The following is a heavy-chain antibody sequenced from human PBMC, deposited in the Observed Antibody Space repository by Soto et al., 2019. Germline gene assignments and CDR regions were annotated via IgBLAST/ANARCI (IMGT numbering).Heavy chain of an antibody. CDR1: GFTFSSYA. V-gene: IGHV3-23*01. Sequence: EVQLLESGGGLVQPGGSLRLSCAASGFTFSSYAMSWVRQAPGKGLEWVSAISGSGGSTYYADYVKGRFTISRDNSKNTLYLQMNSLRAEDTAVYYCAKDNEYSSSLSANWFDPWGQGTLVTVSS. D-gene: IGHD6-6*01. CDR3: AKDNEYSSSLSANWFDP. J-gene: IGHJ5*02. CDR2: ISGSGGST.